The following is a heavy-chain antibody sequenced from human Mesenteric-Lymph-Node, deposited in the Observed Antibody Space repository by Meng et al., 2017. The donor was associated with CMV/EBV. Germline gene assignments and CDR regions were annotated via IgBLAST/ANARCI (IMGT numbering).Heavy chain of an antibody. CDR3: ARELHYYGSGSYHFDY. Sequence: SVSSGSYYWRWIRQPPGKGLEWIGYIYYSGSTNYNPSLKSRVTISVDTSKNQFSLKLSSVTAADTAVYYCARELHYYGSGSYHFDYWGQGTLVTVSS. D-gene: IGHD3-10*01. J-gene: IGHJ4*02. CDR2: IYYSGST. V-gene: IGHV4-61*01. CDR1: SVSSGSYY.